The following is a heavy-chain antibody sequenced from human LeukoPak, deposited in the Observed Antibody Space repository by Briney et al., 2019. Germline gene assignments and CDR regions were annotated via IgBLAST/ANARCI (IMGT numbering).Heavy chain of an antibody. Sequence: SETLSLTCAVYGGSFSGYYWSWIRQPPGKGLEWIGEINHSGSTNCNPSLKSRVTISVDTSKNQFSLKLTSVTAADTAVYYCARGATYDAFDIWGQGTMVTVSS. CDR1: GGSFSGYY. J-gene: IGHJ3*02. D-gene: IGHD5-12*01. CDR3: ARGATYDAFDI. V-gene: IGHV4-34*01. CDR2: INHSGST.